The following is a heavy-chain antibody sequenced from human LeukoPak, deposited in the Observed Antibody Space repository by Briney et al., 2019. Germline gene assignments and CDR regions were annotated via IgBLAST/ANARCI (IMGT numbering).Heavy chain of an antibody. D-gene: IGHD6-13*01. CDR3: ARGAGYSSSNAY. Sequence: SETLSLTCTVSGGSVSSGSYYWSWLRQPPGKGLEWIGYIYYSGSTNYNPSLKSRGTISVDTSKNQFSLKLSSLTAADTAVYYCARGAGYSSSNAYWGRGTLVTVSS. J-gene: IGHJ4*02. CDR2: IYYSGST. V-gene: IGHV4-61*01. CDR1: GGSVSSGSYY.